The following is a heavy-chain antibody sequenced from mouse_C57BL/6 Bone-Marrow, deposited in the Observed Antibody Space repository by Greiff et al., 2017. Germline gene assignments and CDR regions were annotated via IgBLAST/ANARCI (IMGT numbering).Heavy chain of an antibody. Sequence: EVKVVESGGDLVKPGGSLKLSCAASGFTFSSYGMSWVRQTPDKRLEWVATISSGGSYTYYPDSVKGRFTISRDNAKNTLYLQMSSLKSEDTAMYYCARSNYAYAMDYWGQGTSVTVSS. V-gene: IGHV5-6*01. CDR3: ARSNYAYAMDY. J-gene: IGHJ4*01. D-gene: IGHD2-5*01. CDR2: ISSGGSYT. CDR1: GFTFSSYG.